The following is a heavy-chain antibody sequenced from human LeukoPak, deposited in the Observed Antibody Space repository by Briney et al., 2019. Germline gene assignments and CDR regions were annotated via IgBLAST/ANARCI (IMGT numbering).Heavy chain of an antibody. J-gene: IGHJ4*02. CDR1: GFTVSSNY. Sequence: GGSLRLSCAASGFTVSSNYMSWVRQAPGKGLEWVSGFYSGGSTYYADSVKGRFITSRDNSKNTLYLQMNSLRAEDTAVYYCAREYSSSWYGTYFDYWGQGTLVTVSS. D-gene: IGHD6-13*01. CDR2: FYSGGST. CDR3: AREYSSSWYGTYFDY. V-gene: IGHV3-66*02.